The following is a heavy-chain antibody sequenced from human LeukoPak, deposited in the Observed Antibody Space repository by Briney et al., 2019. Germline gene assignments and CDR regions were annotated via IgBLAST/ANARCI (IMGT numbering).Heavy chain of an antibody. Sequence: SETLSLTCTVSGGSISGSFWSWIRQPPGKGLEWICYIYYSGSTNYHPSLKSRLTISVDTSKNQLSLQLSSVTAADSAVYYCARHINSGFDYWGQGTLVTVSS. J-gene: IGHJ4*02. CDR3: ARHINSGFDY. V-gene: IGHV4-59*08. D-gene: IGHD6-19*01. CDR2: IYYSGST. CDR1: GGSISGSF.